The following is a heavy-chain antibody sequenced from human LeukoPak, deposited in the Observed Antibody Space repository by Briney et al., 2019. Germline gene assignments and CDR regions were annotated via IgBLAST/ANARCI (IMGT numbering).Heavy chain of an antibody. V-gene: IGHV3-7*03. CDR2: IKQDGSEK. CDR3: TRQQLVLDY. D-gene: IGHD6-13*01. Sequence: PGGSLRLSCAASGFTFSSYWMSWVRQAPGKGLEWVANIKQDGSEKYYVDSVKGRFTISRDNAKNSLYLQMNSLKTEDTAVYYCTRQQLVLDYWGQGTLVTVSS. J-gene: IGHJ4*02. CDR1: GFTFSSYW.